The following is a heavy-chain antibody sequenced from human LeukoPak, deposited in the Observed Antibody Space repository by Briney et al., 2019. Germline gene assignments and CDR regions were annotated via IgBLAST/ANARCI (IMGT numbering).Heavy chain of an antibody. CDR2: IYYTGTT. CDR3: ARGTDGDYGPYFDY. J-gene: IGHJ4*02. D-gene: IGHD4-17*01. Sequence: PSETLSLTCTVSGGSISTYYWSWIRQPPGKGLEWIGYIYYTGTTNYNPSLKSRVTISVDTAKNQLSLKLSSVTAADTAVYYCARGTDGDYGPYFDYWGQGTLVTVSS. CDR1: GGSISTYY. V-gene: IGHV4-59*08.